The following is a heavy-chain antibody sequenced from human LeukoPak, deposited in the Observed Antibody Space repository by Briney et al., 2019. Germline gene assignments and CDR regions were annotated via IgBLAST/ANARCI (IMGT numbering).Heavy chain of an antibody. D-gene: IGHD3-22*01. Sequence: SETLSLTCSVSGGSFSSYYWSWIRQPPGRGLEWIGYIYYSGSTNYNPSLKSRVTISVDTSKNQFSLKLSSVTAADTAVYYCARAPRYDSSGYYYWGQGTLVTVSS. V-gene: IGHV4-59*12. CDR2: IYYSGST. J-gene: IGHJ4*02. CDR1: GGSFSSYY. CDR3: ARAPRYDSSGYYY.